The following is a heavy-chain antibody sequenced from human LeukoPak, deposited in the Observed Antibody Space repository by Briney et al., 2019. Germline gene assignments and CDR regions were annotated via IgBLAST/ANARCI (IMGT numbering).Heavy chain of an antibody. CDR3: ARDMFDWLFEDLEIGVSFDY. CDR1: GFTFSSYG. J-gene: IGHJ4*02. Sequence: GGPLRLSCAASGFTFSSYGMHWVRQAPGKGLEGVAVISYDGSNKYYADSVKGRFTISRDHVKNTLYLKMNSLRDEDTAVYYCARDMFDWLFEDLEIGVSFDYWGQGTLVTVSS. V-gene: IGHV3-30*03. CDR2: ISYDGSNK. D-gene: IGHD3-9*01.